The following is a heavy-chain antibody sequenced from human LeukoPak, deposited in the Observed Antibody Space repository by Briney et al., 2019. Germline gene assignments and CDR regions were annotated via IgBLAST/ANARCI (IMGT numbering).Heavy chain of an antibody. CDR3: ATHTNYYDSSGYSNAFDI. CDR2: ISSSSSYI. V-gene: IGHV3-21*01. D-gene: IGHD3-22*01. CDR1: GFTFSSYA. Sequence: GGSLRLSCAASGFTFSSYAMSWVRQAPGKGLEWVSSISSSSSYIYYADSVRGRLTISRDNAKNSLYLQMNSLRAEDTAVYYCATHTNYYDSSGYSNAFDIWGQGTMVTVSS. J-gene: IGHJ3*02.